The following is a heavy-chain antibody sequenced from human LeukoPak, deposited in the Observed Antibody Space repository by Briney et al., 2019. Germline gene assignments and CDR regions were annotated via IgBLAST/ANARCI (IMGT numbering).Heavy chain of an antibody. CDR2: ISGSGGST. V-gene: IGHV3-23*01. J-gene: IGHJ6*03. CDR3: ATVYYYGSGSYRYYTDV. D-gene: IGHD3-10*01. Sequence: GGTLRLSCAASGFTFSSYGMSWVRQAPGKGLEWVSAISGSGGSTYYADSVKGRFTISRDNSKNTLYLQMNSLRAEDTAVYYCATVYYYGSGSYRYYTDVWGKGTTVTISS. CDR1: GFTFSSYG.